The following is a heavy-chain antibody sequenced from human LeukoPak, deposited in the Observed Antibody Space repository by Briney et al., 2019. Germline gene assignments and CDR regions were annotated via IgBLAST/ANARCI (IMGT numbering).Heavy chain of an antibody. Sequence: SETLSLTCTVSGGSISSGDYYWSWIRQPPGKGLEWIGYIYYSGSTYYNPSLKSRVTISVDTSKNQFSLKLSSVTAADTAVYYCARANYDFWSGYYKRPTFDYWGQGTLVTVSS. D-gene: IGHD3-3*01. J-gene: IGHJ4*02. CDR1: GGSISSGDYY. V-gene: IGHV4-30-4*08. CDR3: ARANYDFWSGYYKRPTFDY. CDR2: IYYSGST.